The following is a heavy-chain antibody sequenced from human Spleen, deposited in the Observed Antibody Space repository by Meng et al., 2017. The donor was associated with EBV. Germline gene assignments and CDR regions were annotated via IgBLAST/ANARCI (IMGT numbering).Heavy chain of an antibody. J-gene: IGHJ4*02. CDR3: ATYRHDYIWGTYRYFDY. CDR1: ANSISSSRYY. Sequence: LHLRPSGRALCKPPQTLSLTFTVSANSISSSRYYWAWIRQPPGKGLEWIASIYYSGSTYYSPSLKSRVTISVDTSKNQFSLKLTSVTAADTAVYCCATYRHDYIWGTYRYFDYWGQGTLVTVSS. D-gene: IGHD3-16*02. V-gene: IGHV4-39*01. CDR2: IYYSGST.